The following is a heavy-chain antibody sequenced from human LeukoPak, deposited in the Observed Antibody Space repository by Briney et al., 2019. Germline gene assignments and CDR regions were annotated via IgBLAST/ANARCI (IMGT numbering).Heavy chain of an antibody. J-gene: IGHJ5*01. CDR1: GFSFNIYA. Sequence: GGSLRPSCAASGFSFNIYAMGWVRQAPGKGLEWVSVIGSGSVDKHYADTVRGRFDISRDNSKNRLFLQMNSLRVEDSGVYYCAKRVPLTALDSWGQGTLVTVSS. CDR3: AKRVPLTALDS. V-gene: IGHV3-23*01. CDR2: IGSGSVDK. D-gene: IGHD3-3*01.